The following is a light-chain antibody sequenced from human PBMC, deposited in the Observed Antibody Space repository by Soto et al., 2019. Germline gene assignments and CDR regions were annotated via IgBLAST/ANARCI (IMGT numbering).Light chain of an antibody. V-gene: IGLV2-14*01. CDR2: EVT. J-gene: IGLJ1*01. CDR3: TSYTSSSTQV. CDR1: SSDVGGYDY. Sequence: QSVLSQPASVSGSPGQSITIACTVTSSDVGGYDYVSWYQQHPGTAPRLIIFEVTNRPSGVSNRFSGSKSGNTASLTISGLQAEDEADYYCTSYTSSSTQVFGTGTKVTV.